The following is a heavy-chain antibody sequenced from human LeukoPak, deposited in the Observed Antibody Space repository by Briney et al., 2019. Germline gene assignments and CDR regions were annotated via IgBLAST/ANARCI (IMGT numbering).Heavy chain of an antibody. J-gene: IGHJ5*02. D-gene: IGHD3-22*01. Sequence: GGSLRLSCAASGFTFDDYGMSWVRQAPGKGLEWVSGINWNGGSTGYADSVKGRLTISRDNAKNSLYLQMNSLRADDTALYYCARASSLYDSSGYYSNWFDPWGQGTLVTVSS. CDR2: INWNGGST. CDR1: GFTFDDYG. CDR3: ARASSLYDSSGYYSNWFDP. V-gene: IGHV3-20*04.